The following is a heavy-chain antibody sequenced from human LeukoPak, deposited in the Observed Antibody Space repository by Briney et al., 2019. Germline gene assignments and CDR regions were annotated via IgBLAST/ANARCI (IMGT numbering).Heavy chain of an antibody. V-gene: IGHV3-7*01. Sequence: GGSLRLSCAGSGFLFNTNWMTWVRQAPGKGLEWVATIKQDGSEKYYVDSVKGRFTISRDNAKNSLYLQMNSLRADDTAVYYCARVVTAAWDWFDSWGQGTLVTVSS. CDR2: IKQDGSEK. D-gene: IGHD2-2*01. J-gene: IGHJ5*01. CDR3: ARVVTAAWDWFDS. CDR1: GFLFNTNW.